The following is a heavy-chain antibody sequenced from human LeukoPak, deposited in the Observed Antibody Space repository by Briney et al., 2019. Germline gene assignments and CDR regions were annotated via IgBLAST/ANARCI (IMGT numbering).Heavy chain of an antibody. D-gene: IGHD5-18*01. CDR1: GFTFSSYS. Sequence: PGGSLRLSCAASGFTFSSYSMNWVRQAPGKGLEWVSSISSSSSYIYYADSVKGRFTISRDNAKNSLYLQMNSLRAEDTAVYYCARGRSPGTAMQGVNWFDPWGQGTLVTVSS. V-gene: IGHV3-21*01. J-gene: IGHJ5*02. CDR2: ISSSSSYI. CDR3: ARGRSPGTAMQGVNWFDP.